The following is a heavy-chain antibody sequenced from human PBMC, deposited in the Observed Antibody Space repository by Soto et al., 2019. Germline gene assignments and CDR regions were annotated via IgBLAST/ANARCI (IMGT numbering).Heavy chain of an antibody. CDR2: IFHSGST. Sequence: QLQLQESGSGLVKPSQTLSLTCAVSGGSISSGGYSWSWLRQPPGKGLEWIGYIFHSGSTYYNPSLKSGVSISVNGSKNPFSLELRSVTAAGTAVYYWAREGGSGSPDWDFNVWGRGTLVTVSS. J-gene: IGHJ2*01. D-gene: IGHD1-26*01. CDR1: GGSISSGGYS. V-gene: IGHV4-30-2*01. CDR3: AREGGSGSPDWDFNV.